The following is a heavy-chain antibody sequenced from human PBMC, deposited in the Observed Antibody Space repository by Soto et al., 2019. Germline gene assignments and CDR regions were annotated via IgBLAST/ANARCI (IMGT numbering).Heavy chain of an antibody. J-gene: IGHJ5*02. D-gene: IGHD3-22*01. V-gene: IGHV1-69*12. Sequence: QVQLVQSGAEVKKPGSSVKVSCKASGGTFSSYAISWVRQAPGQGLEWMGEIIPIFGTANYAQKFQGRVQIPADQSTGTAHLELRSLRSEDTAMYYCARDRGPGSGYYPYWFDPWGQGPLVTVSS. CDR3: ARDRGPGSGYYPYWFDP. CDR1: GGTFSSYA. CDR2: IIPIFGTA.